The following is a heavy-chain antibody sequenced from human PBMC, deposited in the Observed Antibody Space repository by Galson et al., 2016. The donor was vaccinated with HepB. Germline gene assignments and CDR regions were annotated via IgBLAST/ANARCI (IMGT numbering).Heavy chain of an antibody. V-gene: IGHV3-48*03. CDR2: ISSSGGMI. CDR1: GFTFSSYE. Sequence: SLRLSCAASGFTFSSYEMHWVRQAPGKGLEWVSYISSSGGMIFYADSVRGRFTISRDNSKNSVFLQMNNLRAEDTAVYYCARDPGFRNGMNVWGQGTTVTVSS. J-gene: IGHJ6*02. CDR3: ARDPGFRNGMNV.